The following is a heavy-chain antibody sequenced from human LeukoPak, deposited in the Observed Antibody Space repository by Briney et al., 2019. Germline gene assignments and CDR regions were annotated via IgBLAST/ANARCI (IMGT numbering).Heavy chain of an antibody. CDR3: ARMGTYDSSSSGAFDP. D-gene: IGHD3-22*01. CDR2: INHSGST. CDR1: GGSFSGYY. Sequence: SETLSLTCAVYGGSFSGYYWSWIRQPPGKGLEWIGEINHSGSTNYNPSLKSRVTISVDTSKNQFSLKLSSVTAADTAVYYRARMGTYDSSSSGAFDPWGQGTLVTVSS. J-gene: IGHJ5*02. V-gene: IGHV4-34*01.